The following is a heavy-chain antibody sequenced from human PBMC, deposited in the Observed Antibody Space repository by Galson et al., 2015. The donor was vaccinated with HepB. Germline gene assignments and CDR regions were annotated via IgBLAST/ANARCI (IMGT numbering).Heavy chain of an antibody. V-gene: IGHV3-23*01. D-gene: IGHD3-22*01. J-gene: IGHJ6*02. CDR1: GFTFSSYA. CDR3: AKDSPYVCSGYYNAPAYYGMDV. CDR2: ISGSGGST. Sequence: SLRLSCAASGFTFSSYAMSWVRQAPGKGLEWVSAISGSGGSTYYADSVKGRFTISRDNSKNTLYLQMNSLRAEDTAVYYCAKDSPYVCSGYYNAPAYYGMDVWGQGTTVTVSS.